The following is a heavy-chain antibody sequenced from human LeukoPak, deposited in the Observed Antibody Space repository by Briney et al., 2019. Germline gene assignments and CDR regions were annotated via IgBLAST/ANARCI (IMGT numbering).Heavy chain of an antibody. J-gene: IGHJ6*02. V-gene: IGHV1-2*02. CDR3: ARDLPTAYYYYYYGMDV. CDR1: GHTFTGNY. Sequence: ASVKVSCKASGHTFTGNYIHWVRQVPGQGLEWMGWINPNSGGTNYAQKFQGRVTMTRDTSISTAYMELSRLRSDDTAVYYCARDLPTAYYYYYYGMDVWGQGTTVTVSS. CDR2: INPNSGGT.